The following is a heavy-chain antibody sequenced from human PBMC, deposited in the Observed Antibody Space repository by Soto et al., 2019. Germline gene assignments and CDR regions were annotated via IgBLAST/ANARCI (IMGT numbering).Heavy chain of an antibody. D-gene: IGHD3-16*01. CDR3: ARGGDTTKVDF. CDR1: GDSISSGGYR. V-gene: IGHV4-31*03. J-gene: IGHJ4*02. CDR2: MYNSGRT. Sequence: QVQLQESGPGLVKPSQTLSLTCTVSGDSISSGGYRWSWIRQHPGEGLEWIGFMYNSGRTSYNPSLKSGATISVDTSTNQFALNLRSVTAADTAVYYCARGGDTTKVDFWGQGTLVTVSS.